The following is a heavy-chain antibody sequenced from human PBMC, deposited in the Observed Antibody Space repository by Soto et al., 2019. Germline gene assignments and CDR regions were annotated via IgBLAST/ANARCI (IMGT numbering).Heavy chain of an antibody. CDR1: GFTFSNYW. V-gene: IGHV3-7*01. Sequence: EGSLRLSCAASGFTFSNYWMSWVRQAPGKGLEWVANIKQDGSEKYYVDSVRGRFTVSRDNAKNSLYLQMNSLRAEDTAVYYCANQYCTNGLCYPTDAFDIWGQGTMVTVSS. CDR2: IKQDGSEK. D-gene: IGHD2-8*01. CDR3: ANQYCTNGLCYPTDAFDI. J-gene: IGHJ3*02.